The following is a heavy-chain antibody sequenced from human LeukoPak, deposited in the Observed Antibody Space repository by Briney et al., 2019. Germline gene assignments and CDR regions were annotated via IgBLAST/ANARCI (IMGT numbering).Heavy chain of an antibody. CDR3: ARARNGTLKY. Sequence: GGSLRLSCAASGFTFSHYTMHWVRQAPGKGLEWVAVISYDGSHQYSADSVKGRLSISRDNSRHTLYLQMNSLRPEDTAVYYCARARNGTLKYWGQGTLVIVSS. D-gene: IGHD1-26*01. CDR1: GFTFSHYT. V-gene: IGHV3-30*01. CDR2: ISYDGSHQ. J-gene: IGHJ4*02.